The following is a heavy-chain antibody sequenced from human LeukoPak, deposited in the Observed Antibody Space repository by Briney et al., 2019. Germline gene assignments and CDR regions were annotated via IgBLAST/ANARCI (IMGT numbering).Heavy chain of an antibody. J-gene: IGHJ5*02. CDR2: INPDSGGT. D-gene: IGHD3-10*01. V-gene: IGHV1-2*02. Sequence: ASVKVSCKASGYIFNGYYMHWVRQAPGQGLEWMGWINPDSGGTSYAQKFQGRVTMSSDTSISTAYMELSRLRSDDTAVYYCARVLILWFGENWFAPWAQGTLVTVSS. CDR1: GYIFNGYY. CDR3: ARVLILWFGENWFAP.